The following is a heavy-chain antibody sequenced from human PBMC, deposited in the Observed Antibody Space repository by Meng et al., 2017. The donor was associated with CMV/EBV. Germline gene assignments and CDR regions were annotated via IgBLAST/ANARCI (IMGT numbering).Heavy chain of an antibody. Sequence: LRLSCTVSGGSISSYYWSWIRQPPGKGLEWIGYIYYSGSTNYNPSLKSRVTISVDTSKNQFSLKLSSVTAADTAVYYCARDVTIFGTRRGMDVWGQGTTVTVSS. J-gene: IGHJ6*02. CDR1: GGSISSYY. CDR3: ARDVTIFGTRRGMDV. V-gene: IGHV4-59*01. D-gene: IGHD3-3*01. CDR2: IYYSGST.